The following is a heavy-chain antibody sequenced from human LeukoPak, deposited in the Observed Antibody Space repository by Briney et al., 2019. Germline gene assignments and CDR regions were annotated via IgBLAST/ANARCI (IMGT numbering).Heavy chain of an antibody. V-gene: IGHV3-7*03. D-gene: IGHD3-3*01. CDR3: ARDQYDTWSRRGNFDS. CDR1: GFTFGKYW. J-gene: IGHJ4*02. Sequence: HPGGSLRLSGVASGFTFGKYWMSWVRQAPGKGLEWVANIKLDGSEKNYVDSVKGRFTISRDNTKNSLYLQMNSLRVEDTAVFYCARDQYDTWSRRGNFDSWGQGTLVIVSS. CDR2: IKLDGSEK.